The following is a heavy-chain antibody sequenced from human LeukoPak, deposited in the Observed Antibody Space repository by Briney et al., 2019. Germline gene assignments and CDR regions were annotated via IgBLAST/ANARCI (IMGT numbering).Heavy chain of an antibody. V-gene: IGHV1-2*02. CDR2: INPNSGGT. Sequence: ASVKVSCKASGYTFTAYYMHWVRQAPGQGLEWRGWINPNSGGTNYAQKFQGRVTMTRDTSFRTAYMELSRLRSDDTAVYYCARGSVGNDAFDIWGPGTMVTVSS. CDR3: ARGSVGNDAFDI. J-gene: IGHJ3*02. CDR1: GYTFTAYY.